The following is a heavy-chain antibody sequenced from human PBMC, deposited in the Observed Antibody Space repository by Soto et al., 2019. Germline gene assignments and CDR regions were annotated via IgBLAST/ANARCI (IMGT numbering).Heavy chain of an antibody. D-gene: IGHD5-12*01. CDR3: ARDMDGYNSFDY. CDR1: GYTFTSYY. CDR2: MNPNSGNT. V-gene: IGHV1-8*01. Sequence: ASVKVSCNASGYTFTSYYINWVRQATGQGLEWMGWMNPNSGNTGYAQKFQGRVTMTRNTSISTAYMELSSLRSEDTAVYYCARDMDGYNSFDYWGQGTLVTVSS. J-gene: IGHJ4*02.